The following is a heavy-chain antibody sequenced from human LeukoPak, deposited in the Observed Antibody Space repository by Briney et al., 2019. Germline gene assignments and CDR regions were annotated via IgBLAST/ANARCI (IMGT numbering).Heavy chain of an antibody. CDR1: GFTFSSYA. V-gene: IGHV3-23*01. CDR3: AKDGSQYSSYYYGMDV. J-gene: IGHJ6*02. D-gene: IGHD5-18*01. CDR2: ISGSGGST. Sequence: GGSLRLSCAASGFTFSSYAMSWDRQPPGDGLVWVSAISGSGGSTYYADSVKGRFTISRDNSKNTLYLQMNSLRAEDTAVYYCAKDGSQYSSYYYGMDVWGQGTTVTVSS.